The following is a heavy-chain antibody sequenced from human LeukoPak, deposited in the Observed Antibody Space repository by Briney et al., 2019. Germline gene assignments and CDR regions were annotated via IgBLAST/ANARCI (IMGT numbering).Heavy chain of an antibody. V-gene: IGHV1-69*13. Sequence: GASVKVSCKASGGTFSSYATSWVRQAPGQGLEWMGGIIPIFGAANYAQKFQGRVTITADESTSTAYMELSSLRSEDTAVYYCARVKSSSVDAFDIWGQGTMVTVSS. J-gene: IGHJ3*02. CDR1: GGTFSSYA. CDR3: ARVKSSSVDAFDI. D-gene: IGHD1-26*01. CDR2: IIPIFGAA.